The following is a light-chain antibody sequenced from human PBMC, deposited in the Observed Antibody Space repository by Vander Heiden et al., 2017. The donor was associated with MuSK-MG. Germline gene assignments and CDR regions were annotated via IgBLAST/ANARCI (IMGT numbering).Light chain of an antibody. V-gene: IGKV1-13*02. CDR2: DAS. J-gene: IGKJ3*01. CDR1: QGISSA. CDR3: QQWNSDPHEVA. Sequence: ALQLTPSPSSLSASVGDRVTITCRASQGISSALAWYQQKPGKAPKLLIYDASSLESGVPSRFSGSGSGTDFTLTISSLQPEDFATYDCQQWNSDPHEVAFGHGTKVDIK.